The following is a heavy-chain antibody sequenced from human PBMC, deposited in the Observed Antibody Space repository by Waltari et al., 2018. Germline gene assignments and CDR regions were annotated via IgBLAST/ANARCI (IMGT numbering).Heavy chain of an antibody. Sequence: QVQLQQWGAGLLKPSETLSLTCAVYGGSFSGYYWSWIRQPPGKGLEWIGEINHSVSTTYTPSLKSRVTISVDTSKNQFSLKLSSVTAADTAVYYCATLRVTMVRGVTTAARSVDYWGQGTLVTVSS. D-gene: IGHD3-10*01. CDR2: INHSVST. V-gene: IGHV4-34*01. CDR3: ATLRVTMVRGVTTAARSVDY. CDR1: GGSFSGYY. J-gene: IGHJ4*02.